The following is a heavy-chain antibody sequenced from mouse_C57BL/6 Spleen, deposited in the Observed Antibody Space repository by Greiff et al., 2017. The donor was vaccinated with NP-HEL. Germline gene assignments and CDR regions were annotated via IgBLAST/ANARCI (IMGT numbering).Heavy chain of an antibody. J-gene: IGHJ4*01. CDR1: GYTFTSYW. D-gene: IGHD1-1*01. CDR3: ARRATVVAYPYYYAMDY. Sequence: QVQLQQPGAELVKPGASVKLSCKASGYTFTSYWMQWVKQRPGQGLEWIGEIDPSDSYTNYNQKFKGKATLTVDTSSSTAYMQLSSLTSEDSAVYYCARRATVVAYPYYYAMDYWGQGTSVTVSS. V-gene: IGHV1-50*01. CDR2: IDPSDSYT.